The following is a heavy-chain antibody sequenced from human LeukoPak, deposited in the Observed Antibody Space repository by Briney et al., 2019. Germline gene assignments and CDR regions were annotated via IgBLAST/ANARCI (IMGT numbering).Heavy chain of an antibody. Sequence: GGSLRLSCAASGLTFNNYAMSWVRQAPGKGLEWVSFIYSDNTHYSDSVKGRFTISRDNSKNTLYLQMNSLRAEDTAVYYCARRAGAYSHPYDYWGQGTLVTVSS. CDR3: ARRAGAYSHPYDY. CDR2: IYSDNT. CDR1: GLTFNNYA. D-gene: IGHD4/OR15-4a*01. J-gene: IGHJ4*02. V-gene: IGHV3-53*01.